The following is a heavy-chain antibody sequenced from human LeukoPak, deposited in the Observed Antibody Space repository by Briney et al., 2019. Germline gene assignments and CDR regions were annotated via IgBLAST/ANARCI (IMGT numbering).Heavy chain of an antibody. Sequence: SETLPLTCTVSGGSISSYYWSWIRQPPGKGLEWIGYIFYSGSTNYNPSLKSRVTISVDTSKNQFSLKLSSVTAADTAVYYCARSEAVAGILWYFDLWGRGTLVTVSS. J-gene: IGHJ2*01. CDR1: GGSISSYY. D-gene: IGHD6-19*01. V-gene: IGHV4-59*01. CDR3: ARSEAVAGILWYFDL. CDR2: IFYSGST.